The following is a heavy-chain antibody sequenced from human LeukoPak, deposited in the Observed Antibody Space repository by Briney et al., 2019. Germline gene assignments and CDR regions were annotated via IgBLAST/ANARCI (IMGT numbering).Heavy chain of an antibody. D-gene: IGHD5-18*01. CDR2: ISGSGGST. CDR1: GFTFSSYA. J-gene: IGHJ4*02. V-gene: IGHV3-23*01. Sequence: SGGSLRLSCAASGFTFSSYAMSWVRQPPGKGLEWVSAISGSGGSTYYADSVKGRFTISRDNSKNTLYLQMNSLRAEDTAVYYCAITPRYSYGWYYFDYWGQGTLVTVSS. CDR3: AITPRYSYGWYYFDY.